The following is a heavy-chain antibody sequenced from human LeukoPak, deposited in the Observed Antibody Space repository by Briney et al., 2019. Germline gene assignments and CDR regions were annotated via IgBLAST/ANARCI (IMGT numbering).Heavy chain of an antibody. CDR1: GFTFNTYS. Sequence: QTGGSLRLSCTPSGFTFNTYSMNWARQAPGKGLEWVSYVSSSSRNIYYADSVKGRFTLSRDNAKNSLYLQVNSLRAEDTAVYYCARHLGLYEYGGNIVFWGQGTLVTVSS. CDR3: ARHLGLYEYGGNIVF. CDR2: VSSSSRNI. V-gene: IGHV3-48*04. J-gene: IGHJ4*02. D-gene: IGHD4-23*01.